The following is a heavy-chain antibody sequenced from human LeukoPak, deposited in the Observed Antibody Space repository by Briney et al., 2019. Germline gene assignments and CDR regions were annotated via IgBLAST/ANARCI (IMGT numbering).Heavy chain of an antibody. CDR1: GGSFSGYY. CDR2: INHSGST. CDR3: ARCCDDSSGYYQYYFDY. J-gene: IGHJ4*02. V-gene: IGHV4-34*01. Sequence: SSETLSLTCAVYGGSFSGYYWSWIRQPPGKGLEWIGEINHSGSTNYNPSLKSRVTISVDTSKNQFSLKLSSVTAADTAVYYCARCCDDSSGYYQYYFDYWGQGTRVTVSS. D-gene: IGHD3-22*01.